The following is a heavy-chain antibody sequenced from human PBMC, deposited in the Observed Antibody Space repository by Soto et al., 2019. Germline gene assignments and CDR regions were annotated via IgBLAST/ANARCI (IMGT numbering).Heavy chain of an antibody. CDR1: VFTFSNYY. CDR2: ISSSGSTI. J-gene: IGHJ3*02. CDR3: ARDPELELRINAFDI. V-gene: IGHV3-11*01. Sequence: QVQLVESGGGLVKPGGSLRLSCADSVFTFSNYYMSWIRQAPGKGLEWVSYISSSGSTIYYADSVKGRFTISRDNAKNSLYLQMNSLRAEDTAVHYCARDPELELRINAFDIWGQGTMVTVSS. D-gene: IGHD1-7*01.